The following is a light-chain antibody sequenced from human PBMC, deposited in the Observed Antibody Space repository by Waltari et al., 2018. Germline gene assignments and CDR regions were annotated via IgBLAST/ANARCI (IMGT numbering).Light chain of an antibody. V-gene: IGLV1-51*01. Sequence: QSVLTQPPSVSAAPGQKVSISCSGSSSNIGKNYVSWYQQLPGTAHKLIIYDNNKRPSGIPDRFSGSKSGTSATLGITGLQTGDEADYYCATWDSSLSVGHVVFGGGTKLTVL. CDR3: ATWDSSLSVGHVV. J-gene: IGLJ2*01. CDR2: DNN. CDR1: SSNIGKNY.